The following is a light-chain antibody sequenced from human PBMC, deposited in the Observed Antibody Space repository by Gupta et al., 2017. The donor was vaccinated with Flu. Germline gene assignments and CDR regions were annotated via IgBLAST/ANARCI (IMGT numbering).Light chain of an antibody. CDR2: EVS. V-gene: IGLV2-11*01. Sequence: QSALTQPRSVSGSPGQSVTISCTGTSSDVGGYNYVSWYQQHQGKAPKLIIYEVSKRPSGVPDRFSGSKSGNTASLTISGLQADDEADYYCCSHAGSYTLVFGGGTKLTVL. J-gene: IGLJ3*02. CDR3: CSHAGSYTLV. CDR1: SSDVGGYNY.